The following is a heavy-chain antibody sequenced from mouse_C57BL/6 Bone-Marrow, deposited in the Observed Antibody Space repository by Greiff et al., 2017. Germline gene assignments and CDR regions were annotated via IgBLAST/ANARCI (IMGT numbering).Heavy chain of an antibody. D-gene: IGHD1-2*01. CDR3: ARSFYGPAWFAY. J-gene: IGHJ3*01. CDR2: INPSSGYT. V-gene: IGHV1-7*01. CDR1: GYTFTSYW. Sequence: QVQLQQPGAELVKPGASVKMSCKASGYTFTSYWMHWVKQRPGQGLEWIGYINPSSGYTKYNQKFKDKATLTADKSSSTAYMQLSSLTYEDSAVYYCARSFYGPAWFAYWGQGTLVTVSA.